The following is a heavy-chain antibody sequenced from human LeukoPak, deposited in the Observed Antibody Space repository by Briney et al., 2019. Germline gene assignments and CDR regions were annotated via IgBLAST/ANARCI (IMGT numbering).Heavy chain of an antibody. CDR3: ATVGDHYHWYLDL. Sequence: GGSLRLSCAASGFTVGSKFMNWVRQAPGKGLEWVSILYSGSSTYYADSVKGRFTVSRDDSKNTLYLQMNSLRADDTAMYYCATVGDHYHWYLDLWGRGTLVSVSS. CDR1: GFTVGSKF. CDR2: LYSGSST. J-gene: IGHJ2*01. V-gene: IGHV3-53*01. D-gene: IGHD3-10*01.